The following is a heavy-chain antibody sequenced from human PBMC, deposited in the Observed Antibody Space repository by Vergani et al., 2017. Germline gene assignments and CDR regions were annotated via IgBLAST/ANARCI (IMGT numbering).Heavy chain of an antibody. V-gene: IGHV1-2*02. J-gene: IGHJ5*01. Sequence: QVQPMQSGPVMKKPGGSMKVSCQASEFTFSDHNIHWVRQAPGQGLQWIGWISPKTGDTDYWQRFQDRVTMTMDASTKTVYLKITRLTSDDTAIYYCAHSWNFGRRDWFDSWGPGTLVTVSS. CDR2: ISPKTGDT. CDR1: EFTFSDHN. CDR3: AHSWNFGRRDWFDS. D-gene: IGHD1-26*01.